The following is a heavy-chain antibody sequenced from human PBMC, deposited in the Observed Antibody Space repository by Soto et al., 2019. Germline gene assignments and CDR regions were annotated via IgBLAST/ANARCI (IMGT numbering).Heavy chain of an antibody. V-gene: IGHV3-23*01. CDR3: AKTTDGWFSAFEI. Sequence: GGSLRLSCAASGFTVSSNYMSWVRQAPGKGLEWVSLIRGVAGSTHYPDSVKGRFTISKDNSNNMLYLEMNSLRADDTAVYYCAKTTDGWFSAFEIWGQGTMVTVSS. D-gene: IGHD6-19*01. J-gene: IGHJ3*02. CDR1: GFTVSSNY. CDR2: IRGVAGST.